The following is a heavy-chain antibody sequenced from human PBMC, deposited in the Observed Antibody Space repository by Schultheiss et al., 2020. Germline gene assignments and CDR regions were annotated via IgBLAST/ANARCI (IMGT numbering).Heavy chain of an antibody. Sequence: SETLSLTCTVSGGSISSYYWSWIRQPPGKGLEWIGEIYHSGSTNYNPSLKSRVTISVDKSKNQFSLKLSSVTAADTAVYYCARGLWCSGGSCYHGRYYMDVWGKGTTVTVSS. CDR2: IYHSGST. J-gene: IGHJ6*03. CDR1: GGSISSYY. D-gene: IGHD2-15*01. CDR3: ARGLWCSGGSCYHGRYYMDV. V-gene: IGHV4-34*01.